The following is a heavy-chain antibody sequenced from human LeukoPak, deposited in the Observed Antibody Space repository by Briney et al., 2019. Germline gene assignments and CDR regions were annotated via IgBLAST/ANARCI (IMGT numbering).Heavy chain of an antibody. V-gene: IGHV3-30*04. D-gene: IGHD6-13*01. CDR1: GFTFSSYA. CDR2: ISYDGGNK. CDR3: AREKYSSSWYDY. Sequence: GRSLRLSCAASGFTFSSYAMHWVRQAPGKGLEWVAVISYDGGNKYYADSVKGRFTISRDNAKNTLYLQMNSLRAEDTAVYYCAREKYSSSWYDYWGQGTLDTVSS. J-gene: IGHJ4*02.